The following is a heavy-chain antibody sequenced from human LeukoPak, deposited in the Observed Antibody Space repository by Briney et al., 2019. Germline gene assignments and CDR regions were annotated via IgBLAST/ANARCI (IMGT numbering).Heavy chain of an antibody. D-gene: IGHD3-10*01. CDR2: ISYDGSNK. Sequence: PGGSLRLSCAASGFTFSSYGMHWVRQAPGKGLEWVAVISYDGSNKYYADSVKGRFTISRDNSKNTLYLQMNSLRAEDTAVYYCARDLKVVRGLWPFPHYYYGMDVWGKGTTVTVSS. CDR1: GFTFSSYG. J-gene: IGHJ6*04. CDR3: ARDLKVVRGLWPFPHYYYGMDV. V-gene: IGHV3-30*03.